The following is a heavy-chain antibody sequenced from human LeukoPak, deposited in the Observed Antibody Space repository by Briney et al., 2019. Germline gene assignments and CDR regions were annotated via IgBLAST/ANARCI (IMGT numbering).Heavy chain of an antibody. CDR1: GYTFTSYD. CDR2: MNPNSGNT. V-gene: IGHV1-8*01. Sequence: ASVKVSCKASGYTFTSYDINWVRQATGQGLEWMGWMNPNSGNTGYAQKFQGRVTMTRNTSISTAYMELSSLRSEDTAVYYCARGSGGSDFWSGYYTGWFDPWGQGTLVTVSS. CDR3: ARGSGGSDFWSGYYTGWFDP. D-gene: IGHD3-3*01. J-gene: IGHJ5*02.